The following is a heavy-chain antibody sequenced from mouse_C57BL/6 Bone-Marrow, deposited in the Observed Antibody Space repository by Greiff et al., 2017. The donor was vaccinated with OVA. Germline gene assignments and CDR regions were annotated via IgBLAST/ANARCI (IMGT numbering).Heavy chain of an antibody. J-gene: IGHJ2*01. V-gene: IGHV1-77*01. D-gene: IGHD2-4*01. CDR3: ARLHYDYDQDFDY. CDR1: GYTFTDYY. Sequence: QVQLQQSGAELAKPGASVKISCKASGYTFTDYYINWVKQRPGQGLEWIGKIGPGSGSTYYNEKFKGKATLTASKSSSTAYMQLSSLTSEDSAVYFCARLHYDYDQDFDYWGQGTTLTVSS. CDR2: IGPGSGST.